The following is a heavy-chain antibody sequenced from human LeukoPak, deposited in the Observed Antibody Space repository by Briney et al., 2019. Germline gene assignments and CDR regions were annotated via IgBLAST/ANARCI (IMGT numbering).Heavy chain of an antibody. CDR3: QGNALLGDTKYIDY. CDR2: ISGSGGST. CDR1: GFTFSSYA. D-gene: IGHD2-21*02. V-gene: IGHV3-23*01. J-gene: IGHJ4*02. Sequence: GGSLRLSCAASGFTFSSYAMSWVRQAPGKGLEWVSAISGSGGSTYYADSVKGRFTISRDNSKNTLYLQMNSLRAEDTAVYYCQGNALLGDTKYIDYWGQGTLVTVSS.